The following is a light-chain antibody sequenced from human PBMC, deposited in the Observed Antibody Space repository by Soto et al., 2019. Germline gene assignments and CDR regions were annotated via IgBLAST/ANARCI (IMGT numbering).Light chain of an antibody. CDR1: QSVSSN. CDR3: QQYNNWPTT. J-gene: IGKJ2*01. V-gene: IGKV3-15*01. CDR2: GAS. Sequence: EIVMTQSPATLSVSPGERATLSCRASQSVSSNLARYQQKPGQAPRLLIYGASTRATGIPARFSGSGSGTEFTLTISSLQSEDFAVYYCQQYNNWPTTFGQGTKLEIK.